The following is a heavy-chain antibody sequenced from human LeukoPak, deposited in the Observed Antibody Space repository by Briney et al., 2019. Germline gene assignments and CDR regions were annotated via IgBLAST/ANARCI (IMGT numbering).Heavy chain of an antibody. CDR1: GGTFSSYA. CDR2: ITPIFGTA. V-gene: IGHV1-69*13. D-gene: IGHD1-1*01. CDR3: ARGGTSTPPAVDY. J-gene: IGHJ4*02. Sequence: ASVKVSCKASGGTFSSYAISWVRQAPGQGLEWMGGITPIFGTANYAQKFQGRVTITAAESTSTAYMELSSLRSEDTAVYYCARGGTSTPPAVDYWGQGSLVTVSS.